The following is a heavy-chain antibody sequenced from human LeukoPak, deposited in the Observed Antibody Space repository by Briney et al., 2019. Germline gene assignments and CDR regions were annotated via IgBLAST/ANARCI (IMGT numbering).Heavy chain of an antibody. CDR3: ARDTAVAGTGGSDY. J-gene: IGHJ4*02. CDR1: GGSISSGSYY. Sequence: SETLSLTCTVSGGSISSGSYYWSWIRQPAGKGLEWIGRIYTSGSTNYNPSLKSRVTISVDTSKNQFSLKLSSVTAADTAVYYCARDTAVAGTGGSDYWGQGTLVTASS. D-gene: IGHD6-19*01. CDR2: IYTSGST. V-gene: IGHV4-61*02.